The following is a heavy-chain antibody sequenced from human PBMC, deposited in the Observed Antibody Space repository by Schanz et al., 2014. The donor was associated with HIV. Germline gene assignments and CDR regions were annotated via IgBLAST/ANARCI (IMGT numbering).Heavy chain of an antibody. Sequence: QEQLVESGGGVVQPGRSLRLSCAASGFTFSSYAMHWVRQAAGKGLEWVAVISYDGSNKNYADSVKGRFTISRDNSKNTLYLQMNNLRVEDTAVYYCAKGSSLWSFYYGMDVWGQGTTVTVSS. V-gene: IGHV3-30-3*01. CDR1: GFTFSSYA. J-gene: IGHJ6*02. CDR3: AKGSSLWSFYYGMDV. CDR2: ISYDGSNK. D-gene: IGHD3-10*01.